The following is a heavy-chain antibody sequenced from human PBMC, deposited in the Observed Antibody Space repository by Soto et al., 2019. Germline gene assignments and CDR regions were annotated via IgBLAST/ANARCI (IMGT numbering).Heavy chain of an antibody. CDR2: ISVSGDNT. CDR1: GFTFSGYA. Sequence: PVGSLRLSCAASGFTFSGYAMNWVRQAPGGGLQWISGISVSGDNTSYVESVRGRFTVYRDNSKNTLYLQMNNLRAEDTALYYCAKDGKMRTKVWFPAGYGMDVWGQGTTVTVSS. CDR3: AKDGKMRTKVWFPAGYGMDV. V-gene: IGHV3-23*01. D-gene: IGHD3-10*01. J-gene: IGHJ6*02.